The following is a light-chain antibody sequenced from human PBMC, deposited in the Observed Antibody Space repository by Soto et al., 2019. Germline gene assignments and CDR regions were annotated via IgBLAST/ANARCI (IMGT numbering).Light chain of an antibody. V-gene: IGKV3-20*01. Sequence: EVVLKQSPGTLSLSPGERATLSCRASQSVAANYLAWYQQKRGQAPRLFIYGASSRATGIPDRFSGSGSGTDFTLTISRLEPEDFSVYYCHQYGTAPLTFGPGTKVDIK. J-gene: IGKJ3*01. CDR3: HQYGTAPLT. CDR1: QSVAANY. CDR2: GAS.